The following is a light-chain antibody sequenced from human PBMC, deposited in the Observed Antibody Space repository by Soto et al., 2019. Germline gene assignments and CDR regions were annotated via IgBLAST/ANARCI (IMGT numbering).Light chain of an antibody. CDR2: GAS. CDR1: QFVSSN. J-gene: IGKJ5*01. Sequence: ELVMTESAVTLYVAGRGRATLCCSVCQFVSSNLAWYQQKPGQAPRLLIYGASTRATGIPARFSGSGSGTEFTLTISYLQSEDFAVYFCQQYHNWPPISFGQGTRLEIK. CDR3: QQYHNWPPIS. V-gene: IGKV3D-15*01.